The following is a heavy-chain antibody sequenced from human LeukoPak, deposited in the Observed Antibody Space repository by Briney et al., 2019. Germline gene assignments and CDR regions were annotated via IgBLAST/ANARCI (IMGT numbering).Heavy chain of an antibody. J-gene: IGHJ5*02. CDR2: IFPIFCTE. V-gene: IGHV1-69*05. D-gene: IGHD1-1*01. CDR1: VGTFSTDA. CDR3: ARGPDELNWFDP. Sequence: SVRGSSKASVGTFSTDAIRWVRQAPGHGLECMGGIFPIFCTEKYAQKFHGRVTITTDESTSTAYMELRSLRSEDTAVYYCARGPDELNWFDPWGQGTLVTVSS.